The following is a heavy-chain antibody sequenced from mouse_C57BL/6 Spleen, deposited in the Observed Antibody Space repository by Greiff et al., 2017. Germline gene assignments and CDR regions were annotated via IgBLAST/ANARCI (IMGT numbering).Heavy chain of an antibody. V-gene: IGHV1-64*01. CDR2: IHPNSGST. CDR1: GYTFTSYW. J-gene: IGHJ4*01. Sequence: VQLQQPGAELVKPGASVKLSCKASGYTFTSYWMHWVKQRPGQGLEWIGMIHPNSGSTNSNEKFKSKATLTVDKSSSTAYMQLSSLTSEDSAVYYCARGITTVVATEAMDYWGQGTSVTVSS. CDR3: ARGITTVVATEAMDY. D-gene: IGHD1-1*01.